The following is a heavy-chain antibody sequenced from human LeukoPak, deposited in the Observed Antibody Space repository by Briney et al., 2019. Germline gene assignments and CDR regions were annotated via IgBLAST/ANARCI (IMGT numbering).Heavy chain of an antibody. CDR1: GFTFSSYT. CDR3: ARLRNVGGNPHPFNV. J-gene: IGHJ3*01. V-gene: IGHV3-23*01. Sequence: GGSLRLSCEASGFTFSSYTMSWVRQAPGKGLEWVSGIRGSGIGPYYTDSVKGRFTISRDNAKKSLYLQMNSLRAEDTAVYYCARLRNVGGNPHPFNVWGQGTTVTVSS. CDR2: IRGSGIGP. D-gene: IGHD4-23*01.